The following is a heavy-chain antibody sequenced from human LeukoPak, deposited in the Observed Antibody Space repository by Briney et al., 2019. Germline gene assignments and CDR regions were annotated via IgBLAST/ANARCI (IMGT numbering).Heavy chain of an antibody. CDR3: ARDLAARFYGMDV. Sequence: GGSLRLSCAASGFTFSSYWMSWVRQAPGNGLEWVANIKQDGSEKYYVDSVKGRFTISRDNAKNSLYLQMNSLRAEDTAVYYCARDLAARFYGMDVWGQGTTVTVSS. J-gene: IGHJ6*02. CDR2: IKQDGSEK. V-gene: IGHV3-7*01. CDR1: GFTFSSYW. D-gene: IGHD6-6*01.